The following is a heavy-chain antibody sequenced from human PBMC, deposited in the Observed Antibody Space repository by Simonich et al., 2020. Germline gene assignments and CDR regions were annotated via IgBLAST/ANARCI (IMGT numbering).Heavy chain of an antibody. CDR3: ARDFRLQLVEIGTYYYYGMDV. CDR1: GFTFSSYE. CDR2: ISSSGITI. V-gene: IGHV3-48*03. D-gene: IGHD6-6*01. Sequence: EVQLVESGGGLVQPGGSLRLSCAASGFTFSSYEMNWVRQAPGKGLEWVSYISSSGITIYYANSVKGRFTITRKNAKNSLYLQMNSLRAEDTAVYYCARDFRLQLVEIGTYYYYGMDVWGQGTTVTVSS. J-gene: IGHJ6*01.